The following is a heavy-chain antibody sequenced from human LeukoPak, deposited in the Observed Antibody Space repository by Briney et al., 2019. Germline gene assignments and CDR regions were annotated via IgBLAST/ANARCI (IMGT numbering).Heavy chain of an antibody. CDR2: ISGSGGNT. D-gene: IGHD1-26*01. V-gene: IGHV3-23*01. CDR3: AKGMAGNYYGGTNY. Sequence: GRSLRLSCAASGFTFSSYGMHWVRQAPGKGLEWVSAISGSGGNTYYADSVKGRFTISRDNSKSTLYLQMNSLRAEDTAVYYCAKGMAGNYYGGTNYWGQGTLVTVSS. J-gene: IGHJ4*02. CDR1: GFTFSSYG.